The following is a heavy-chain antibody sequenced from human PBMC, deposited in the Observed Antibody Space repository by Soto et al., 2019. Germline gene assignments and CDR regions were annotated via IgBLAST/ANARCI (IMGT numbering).Heavy chain of an antibody. Sequence: KLSCKAPGGSFSSYAISWVRQAPGQGLEWMGGIIPIFGTANYAQKCQGRVTITADKSTSTAYMELSSLRSEDTAVYYCARAQPTMIPGHFDYWVQGTLVTVSP. CDR3: ARAQPTMIPGHFDY. J-gene: IGHJ4*02. CDR2: IIPIFGTA. D-gene: IGHD3-22*01. CDR1: GGSFSSYA. V-gene: IGHV1-69*06.